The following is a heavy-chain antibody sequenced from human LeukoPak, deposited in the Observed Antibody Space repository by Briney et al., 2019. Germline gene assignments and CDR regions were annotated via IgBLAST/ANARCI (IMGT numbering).Heavy chain of an antibody. V-gene: IGHV3-15*01. CDR1: GFTFSNAW. CDR2: IKSKTDGGTT. D-gene: IGHD5-18*01. Sequence: PGGSLRLSCAASGFTFSNAWMSWDRQAPGKGLEWVGRIKSKTDGGTTDYAAPVKGRFTISRDDSKNTLYLQMNSLKTEDTAVYYCTTDLPNTAMVDYWGQGTLVTVSS. CDR3: TTDLPNTAMVDY. J-gene: IGHJ4*02.